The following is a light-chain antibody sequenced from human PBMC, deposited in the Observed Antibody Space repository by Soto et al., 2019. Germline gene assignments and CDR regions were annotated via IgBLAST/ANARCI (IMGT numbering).Light chain of an antibody. Sequence: DIQMTQSPSSLSASIGDRVTITCRASQGIFNYLACYQKKPGQVPKLLIYAASTLQSGVPSRFSGSGSGTDFTLTISGLLPEDVATYYCQKYNSDPRTFGPGTKVEIK. CDR2: AAS. CDR3: QKYNSDPRT. CDR1: QGIFNY. J-gene: IGKJ1*01. V-gene: IGKV1-27*01.